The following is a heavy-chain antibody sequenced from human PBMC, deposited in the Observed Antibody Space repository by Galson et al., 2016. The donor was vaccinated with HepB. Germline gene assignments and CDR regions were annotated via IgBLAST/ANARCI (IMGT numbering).Heavy chain of an antibody. CDR1: GGSISGDDYY. J-gene: IGHJ5*02. D-gene: IGHD1-1*01. V-gene: IGHV4-30-4*08. Sequence: TLSLTCTVSGGSISGDDYYWTWIRQHPGKGLEWIGYIYYTGDTYYNPSLQSRVTLSVDTSKNQFSLNLNSVTVADTAVYYCARRGTGKNWFDPWGQGTLVTVSS. CDR2: IYYTGDT. CDR3: ARRGTGKNWFDP.